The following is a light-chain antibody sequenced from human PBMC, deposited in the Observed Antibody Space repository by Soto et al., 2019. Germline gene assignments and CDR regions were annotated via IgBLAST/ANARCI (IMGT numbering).Light chain of an antibody. J-gene: IGLJ1*01. V-gene: IGLV2-14*01. CDR3: SSYTSSSTLYV. CDR2: DVS. CDR1: RSDVGGYNY. Sequence: QSALTQPASVSGSPGQSITISCTGTRSDVGGYNYVSWYQQHPGKAPKLMIYDVSNRPSGVSNRFSGSKSGNKASLTISGLQAEDEADYYCSSYTSSSTLYVFGTGTQLTVL.